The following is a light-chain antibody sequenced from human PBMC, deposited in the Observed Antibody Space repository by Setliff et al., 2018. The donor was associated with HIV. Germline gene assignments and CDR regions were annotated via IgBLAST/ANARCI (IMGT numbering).Light chain of an antibody. J-gene: IGLJ1*01. CDR3: SSYAGSNKSV. CDR2: QAT. V-gene: IGLV2-14*02. Sequence: QSALTQPASVSGSPGQSITISCTGTSNDVGRYDLVSWYQQHPARAPKLIIYQATRRPSGVSNRFSGSKSGNTASLTVSGLQPEDDADYYCSSYAGSNKSVFGTGTKVTVL. CDR1: SNDVGRYDL.